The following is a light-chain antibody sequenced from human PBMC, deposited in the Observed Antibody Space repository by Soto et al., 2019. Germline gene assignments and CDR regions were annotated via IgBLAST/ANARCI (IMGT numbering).Light chain of an antibody. CDR3: QSYDSSLRV. CDR2: GNN. V-gene: IGLV1-40*01. CDR1: SSNIGADHD. J-gene: IGLJ2*01. Sequence: QSVLTQPPSVSGAPWERVTISCTGSSSNIGADHDVHWYQQFPGTAPKLLIYGNNNRPSGVPDRFSGSKSGTSASLAITGLRAEDEADYYCQSYDSSLRVFGGGTKVTVL.